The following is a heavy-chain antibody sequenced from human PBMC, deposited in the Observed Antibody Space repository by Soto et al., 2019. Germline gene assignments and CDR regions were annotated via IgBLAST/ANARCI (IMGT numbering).Heavy chain of an antibody. D-gene: IGHD2-21*01. Sequence: QVQLVQSGAEVRKPGSSVKVSCEASGGSFISYIFTWVRQAPGQGLEWMGRSIPIQGRADYALKFQDRVIMTADRSTQTVYMERRSLRPEDTALYYCAKSLVFVDHAYMDVWGKGTTVSDSS. CDR3: AKSLVFVDHAYMDV. J-gene: IGHJ6*03. V-gene: IGHV1-69*02. CDR1: GGSFISYI. CDR2: SIPIQGRA.